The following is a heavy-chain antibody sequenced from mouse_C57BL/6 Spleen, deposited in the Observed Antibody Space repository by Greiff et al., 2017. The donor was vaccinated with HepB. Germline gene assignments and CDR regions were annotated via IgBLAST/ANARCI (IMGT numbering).Heavy chain of an antibody. D-gene: IGHD1-1*01. CDR1: GFTFSSYA. V-gene: IGHV5-4*03. CDR3: ARYYYGSSYRGAWFAY. CDR2: ISDGGSYT. Sequence: EVKLVESGGGLVKPGGSLKLSCAASGFTFSSYAMSWVRQTPEKRLEWVATISDGGSYTYYPDNVKGRFTISRDNAKNNLYLQMSHLKSEDTAMNYCARYYYGSSYRGAWFAYWGQGTLVTVSA. J-gene: IGHJ3*01.